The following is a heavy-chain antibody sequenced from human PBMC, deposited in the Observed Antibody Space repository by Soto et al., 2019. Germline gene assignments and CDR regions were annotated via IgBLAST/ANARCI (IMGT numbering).Heavy chain of an antibody. V-gene: IGHV3-7*01. Sequence: GGSLRLSCAASGFTFSSYWMSWVRQAPGKGLEWVANIKRDGSEKYYVDSGKGRFTISRDNAKSSLYLQMNSLRAEDTAVYYCARSSPLYGDYVAYWGQGTLVTVSS. CDR3: ARSSPLYGDYVAY. CDR1: GFTFSSYW. D-gene: IGHD4-17*01. CDR2: IKRDGSEK. J-gene: IGHJ4*02.